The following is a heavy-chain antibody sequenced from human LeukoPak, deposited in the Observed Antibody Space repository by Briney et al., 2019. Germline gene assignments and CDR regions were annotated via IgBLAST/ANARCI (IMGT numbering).Heavy chain of an antibody. CDR2: IYHSGST. D-gene: IGHD3-16*01. J-gene: IGHJ4*02. CDR3: ARDWGPLDY. V-gene: IGHV4-30-2*01. Sequence: SETLSLTCAVSGGSISSGGYSWSWIRQPPGKGLEWIGYIYHSGSTYYNPSLKSRVTISVDRSKNQFSLKLSSVTAADTAVYYCARDWGPLDYWGQGTLVTVSS. CDR1: GGSISSGGYS.